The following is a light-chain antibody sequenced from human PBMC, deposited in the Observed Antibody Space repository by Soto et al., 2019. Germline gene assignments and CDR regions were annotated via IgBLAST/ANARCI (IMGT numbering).Light chain of an antibody. CDR1: SSNIGSNY. V-gene: IGLV1-47*01. Sequence: QSVLTQPPSASGTPGQRVTISCSGSSSNIGSNYVYWYQQLPGTVPQLLIYRNSERPSGVPDRFSGSKSCTSASLAISGLRSEDEADYYCAAWDDSLSGVVFGGGTKVTVL. CDR3: AAWDDSLSGVV. J-gene: IGLJ2*01. CDR2: RNS.